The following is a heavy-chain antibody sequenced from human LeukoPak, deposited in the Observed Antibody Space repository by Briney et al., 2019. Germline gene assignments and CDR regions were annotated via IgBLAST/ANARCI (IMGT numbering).Heavy chain of an antibody. CDR2: INPNSGGT. D-gene: IGHD3-22*01. CDR1: GYTFTSYA. CDR3: ATLGGYYYDSSGYSRSFDI. J-gene: IGHJ3*02. Sequence: ASVKVSCKASGYTFTSYAMHWVRQAPGQGLEWMGWINPNSGGTNYAQKFQGWVTMTRDTSISTAYMELSRLRSGDTAVYYCATLGGYYYDSSGYSRSFDIWGQGTMVTVSS. V-gene: IGHV1-2*04.